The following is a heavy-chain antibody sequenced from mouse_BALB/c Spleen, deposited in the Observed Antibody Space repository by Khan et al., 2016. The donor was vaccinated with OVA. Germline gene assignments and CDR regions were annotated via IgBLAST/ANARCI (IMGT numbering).Heavy chain of an antibody. D-gene: IGHD2-1*01. CDR3: ARSPYGNFAY. V-gene: IGHV5-9-3*01. Sequence: EVQLQESGGGLVKPGGSLKLSCAVSGFTFSTYAMSWVRQTPEKRLEWVATISSDGDYTYYPDNVTGRFTISRDNATNTLYLQMSSLRSEDTAVYYCARSPYGNFAYWAKGLWSLSLQ. J-gene: IGHJ3*01. CDR1: GFTFSTYA. CDR2: ISSDGDYT.